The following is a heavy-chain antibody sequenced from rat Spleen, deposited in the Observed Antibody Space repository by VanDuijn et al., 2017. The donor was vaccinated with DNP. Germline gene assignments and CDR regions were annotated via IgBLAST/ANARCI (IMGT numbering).Heavy chain of an antibody. D-gene: IGHD1-10*01. CDR1: GLSLTSYH. CDR3: TREREPSNNPYYFDC. V-gene: IGHV2-15*01. CDR2: IWAGGVT. J-gene: IGHJ2*01. Sequence: QVQLKESGPGLVQPSQTLSLTCTVSGLSLTSYHVSWVRQPPGKSLVWMGTIWAGGVTYYNSTVQSRLTISRDTSKSQVFFKMNSLQTEDTAIYFCTREREPSNNPYYFDCWGQGVMVTVSS.